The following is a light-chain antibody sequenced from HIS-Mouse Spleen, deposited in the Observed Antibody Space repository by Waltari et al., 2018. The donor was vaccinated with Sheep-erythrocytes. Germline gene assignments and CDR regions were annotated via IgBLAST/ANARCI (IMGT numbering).Light chain of an antibody. J-gene: IGLJ1*01. V-gene: IGLV2-11*01. CDR2: DVS. Sequence: QSALTQPRSVSGSPGQSVTISCTGTSSDVGGYHLVSWYQQHPGKAPTLMIYDVSKRPSGVPDRFSGSKSGNTASLTISGLQAEDEADYYCCSYAGSYNHVFATGTKVTVL. CDR3: CSYAGSYNHV. CDR1: SSDVGGYHL.